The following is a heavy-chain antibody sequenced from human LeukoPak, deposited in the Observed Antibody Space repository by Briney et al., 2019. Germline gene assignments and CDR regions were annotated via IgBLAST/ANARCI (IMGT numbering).Heavy chain of an antibody. V-gene: IGHV3-48*03. J-gene: IGHJ4*02. D-gene: IGHD3-22*01. Sequence: GGSLRLSCAASGFTFSSYEMNWVRQAPGKGLEWVSYISSSGSTIYYADSVKGRFTISRDNAKNSLYLQMNSLRAEDTAVYYCAREGRNYYDSSGHDYWGQGTLVTVSS. CDR1: GFTFSSYE. CDR3: AREGRNYYDSSGHDY. CDR2: ISSSGSTI.